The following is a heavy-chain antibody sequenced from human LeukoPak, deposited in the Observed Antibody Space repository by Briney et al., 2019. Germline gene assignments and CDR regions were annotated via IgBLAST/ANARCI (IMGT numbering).Heavy chain of an antibody. CDR2: ISAYNGNT. V-gene: IGHV1-18*01. CDR1: GYTFTSYG. CDR3: ARGVLRYFDWLPRPPFDY. Sequence: ASVKVSCKASGYTFTSYGISWVRQAPGQGLEWMGWISAYNGNTNYAQKLQGRVTMTTDTSTSTAYMELRCLRSDDTAVYYCARGVLRYFDWLPRPPFDYWGQGTLVTVSS. J-gene: IGHJ4*02. D-gene: IGHD3-9*01.